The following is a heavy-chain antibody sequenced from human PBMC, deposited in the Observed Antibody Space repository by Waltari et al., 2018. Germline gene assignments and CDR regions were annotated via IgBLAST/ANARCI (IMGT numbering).Heavy chain of an antibody. CDR3: ASQRRLLWFGELFWNWFDP. V-gene: IGHV4-39*01. J-gene: IGHJ5*02. Sequence: QLQLQESGPGLVKPSETLSLTCTVSGGSISSSSYYWGWIRQPPGKGLEWIGSIYYSGSTYYNPSLKSRVTISVDTSKNQCSLKLSSVTAADTAVYYCASQRRLLWFGELFWNWFDPWGQGTLVTVSS. CDR1: GGSISSSSYY. D-gene: IGHD3-10*01. CDR2: IYYSGST.